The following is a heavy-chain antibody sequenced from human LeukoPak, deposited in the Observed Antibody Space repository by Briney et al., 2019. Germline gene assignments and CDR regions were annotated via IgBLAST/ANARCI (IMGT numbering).Heavy chain of an antibody. D-gene: IGHD1-1*01. Sequence: SETLSLTCTVSGGSISSYYWSWIRQPPGKGLEWIGYIYYSGSTNYNPSLKSRVTISVDTSKNQFSLKLSSVTAADTAVYYCARARRWNAAVEGWWFDPWGQGTLVTVSS. CDR1: GGSISSYY. CDR3: ARARRWNAAVEGWWFDP. CDR2: IYYSGST. V-gene: IGHV4-59*01. J-gene: IGHJ5*02.